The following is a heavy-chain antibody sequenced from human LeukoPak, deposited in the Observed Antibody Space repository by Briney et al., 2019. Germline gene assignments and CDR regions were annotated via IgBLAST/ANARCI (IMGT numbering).Heavy chain of an antibody. V-gene: IGHV3-21*01. CDR2: IIRASADI. D-gene: IGHD2-15*01. Sequence: GGSLRLSCAASGFTFNDYAMKWVRQAPGEGLEWVAAIIRASADIYYSDSMKGRFTISRDNAKNSVYLQMDSLRAEDTAIYYCARDERRYCRDISCYPGDYWGQGALVTVSS. CDR3: ARDERRYCRDISCYPGDY. CDR1: GFTFNDYA. J-gene: IGHJ4*02.